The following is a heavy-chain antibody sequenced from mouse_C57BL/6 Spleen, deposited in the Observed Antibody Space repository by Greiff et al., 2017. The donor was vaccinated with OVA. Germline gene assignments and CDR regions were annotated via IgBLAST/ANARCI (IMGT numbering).Heavy chain of an antibody. CDR1: GFSLTSYG. J-gene: IGHJ4*01. V-gene: IGHV2-6-1*01. D-gene: IGHD5-1-1*01. CDR2: IWSDGST. Sequence: QVQLKESGPGLVAPSQSLSITCTVSGFSLTSYGVHWVRQPPGKGLEWLVVIWSDGSTTYHSALKSRLSISKDNSKSQVFLKMNRLQTDDTAMYYGARHRKYPYDARDYWGQGTSVTVSS. CDR3: ARHRKYPYDARDY.